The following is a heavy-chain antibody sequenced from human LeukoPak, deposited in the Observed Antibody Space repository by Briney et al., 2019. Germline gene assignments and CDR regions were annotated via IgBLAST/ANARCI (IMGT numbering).Heavy chain of an antibody. CDR3: ARDGARYYFDY. V-gene: IGHV4-61*01. CDR1: GGSVSSDSYY. CDR2: IYYSEST. J-gene: IGHJ4*02. Sequence: SETLSLTCTVSGGSVSSDSYYWSWIRQPPGKGLEGIGYIYYSESTNYNPSLKSRVTISVDTSKNQFSLKLSSVTAADTAVYYCARDGARYYFDYWGQGTLVTVSS.